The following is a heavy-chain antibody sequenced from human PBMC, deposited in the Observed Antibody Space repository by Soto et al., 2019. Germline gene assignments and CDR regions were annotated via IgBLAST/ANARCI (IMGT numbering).Heavy chain of an antibody. V-gene: IGHV3-30*03. Sequence: SLRLSCAASGFTFSSYGMHWVRQAPGKGLEWVAVISYDGSNKYYADSVKGRFTISRDILTNTLHLQMTHLRAEDTADYYCVRDKRTISGIFPGYWGQGTPVTV. CDR2: ISYDGSNK. CDR3: VRDKRTISGIFPGY. CDR1: GFTFSSYG. D-gene: IGHD3-9*01. J-gene: IGHJ4*02.